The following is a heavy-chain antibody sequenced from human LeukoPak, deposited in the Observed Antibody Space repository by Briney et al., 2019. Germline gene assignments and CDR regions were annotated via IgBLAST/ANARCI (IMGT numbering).Heavy chain of an antibody. J-gene: IGHJ5*02. V-gene: IGHV4-34*01. CDR3: ARGLRIRGYSYDINWFDP. D-gene: IGHD5-18*01. Sequence: SETLSLTCAVYGGSFSGYYWSWIRQPPGKGLEWIGEINHSGSTNYNPSLKSRVTISVDTSKNQFSLKLSSVTAADTAVYYCARGLRIRGYSYDINWFDPWGQGTLVTVPS. CDR1: GGSFSGYY. CDR2: INHSGST.